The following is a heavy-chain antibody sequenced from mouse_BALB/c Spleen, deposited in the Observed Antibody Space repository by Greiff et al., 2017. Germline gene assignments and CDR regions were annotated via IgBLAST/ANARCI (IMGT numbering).Heavy chain of an antibody. CDR3: ARSYRYDYYAMDY. D-gene: IGHD2-14*01. CDR1: GYTFTSYV. Sequence: EVQLQQSGPELVKPGASVKMSCKASGYTFTSYVMHWVKQKPGQGLEWIGYINPYNDGTKYNEKFKGKATLTSDKSSSTAYMELSSLTSEDSAVYYCARSYRYDYYAMDYWGQGTSVTVSS. V-gene: IGHV1-14*01. J-gene: IGHJ4*01. CDR2: INPYNDGT.